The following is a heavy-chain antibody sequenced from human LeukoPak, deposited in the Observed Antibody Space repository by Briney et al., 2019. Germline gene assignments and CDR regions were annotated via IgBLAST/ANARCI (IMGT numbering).Heavy chain of an antibody. CDR1: GASISNFY. D-gene: IGHD3-16*02. V-gene: IGHV4-59*08. CDR3: ARSDIWGSYRFLDY. Sequence: TETLSLTCTVSGASISNFYWSWIRQAPGQGLEWIGYMLYSGSTNQKPSLRSRVTISVDTSKNQVSLKLSSVTAADTAVYYCARSDIWGSYRFLDYWGQGILVTVSS. CDR2: MLYSGST. J-gene: IGHJ4*01.